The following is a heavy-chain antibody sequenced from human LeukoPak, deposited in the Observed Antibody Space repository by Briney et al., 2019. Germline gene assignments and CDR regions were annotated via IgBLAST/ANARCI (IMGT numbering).Heavy chain of an antibody. D-gene: IGHD3-16*02. CDR3: ARDSPSYDYVWGSYPQVAFDI. CDR2: IILIFGTA. V-gene: IGHV1-69*05. Sequence: SVKVSCKASGGTFSSYAISWVRQAPGQGLEWMGRIILIFGTANYAQKFQGRVTITTDESTSTAYMELSSLRSEDTAVYYCARDSPSYDYVWGSYPQVAFDIWGQGTMVTVSS. CDR1: GGTFSSYA. J-gene: IGHJ3*02.